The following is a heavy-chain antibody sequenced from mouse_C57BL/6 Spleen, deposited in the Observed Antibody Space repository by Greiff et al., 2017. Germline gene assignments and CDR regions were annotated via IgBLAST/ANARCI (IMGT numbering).Heavy chain of an antibody. Sequence: EVKVVESGGGLVKPGGSLKLSCAASGFTFSSYAMSWVRQTPEKRLEWVATISDGGSYTYYPDNVKGRFTISRDNAKNNLYLQMSHLKSEDTAMYYCAREDNYSNLSWFAYWGQGTLVTVSA. CDR3: AREDNYSNLSWFAY. CDR1: GFTFSSYA. V-gene: IGHV5-4*01. D-gene: IGHD2-5*01. CDR2: ISDGGSYT. J-gene: IGHJ3*01.